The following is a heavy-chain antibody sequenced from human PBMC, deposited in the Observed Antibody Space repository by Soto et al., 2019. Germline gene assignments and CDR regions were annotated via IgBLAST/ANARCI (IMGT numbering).Heavy chain of an antibody. CDR3: ARDLVYCRSGTCQREGFDP. J-gene: IGHJ5*02. CDR2: VSADNGNT. V-gene: IGHV1-18*01. Sequence: QVQLVQSGAEVKKPGTSVKVSCKASGYTFISHGISWVRQAPGQGLEWIGWVSADNGNTNYAQSLQGRVTMTTDTSTNTGYMELRSLRSDDTAVYYCARDLVYCRSGTCQREGFDPWGQGTLVIVSS. D-gene: IGHD2-15*01. CDR1: GYTFISHG.